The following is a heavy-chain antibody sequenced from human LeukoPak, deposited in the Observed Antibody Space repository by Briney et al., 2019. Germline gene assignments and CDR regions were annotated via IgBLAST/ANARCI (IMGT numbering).Heavy chain of an antibody. Sequence: SETLSLTCTVSGGSISRGDYYWSWIRQPPGKGLEWIGYIYYSGSTYYNPSLKSRVTISVDTSKNQFSLKLSSVTAADTAVYYCAKKGYYDGSGYYMYYFDHWGQGTLVTVSS. J-gene: IGHJ4*02. CDR2: IYYSGST. D-gene: IGHD3-22*01. CDR3: AKKGYYDGSGYYMYYFDH. CDR1: GGSISRGDYY. V-gene: IGHV4-30-4*01.